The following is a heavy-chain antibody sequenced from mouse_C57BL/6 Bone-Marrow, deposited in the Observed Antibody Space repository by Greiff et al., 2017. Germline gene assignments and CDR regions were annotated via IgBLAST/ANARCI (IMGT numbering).Heavy chain of an antibody. CDR3: TTRLLRAFAS. CDR1: GFNIKDDY. D-gene: IGHD2-3*01. Sequence: VQLQQSGAELVRPGASVKLSCTASGFNIKDDYMHWVKQRPEQGLEWIGWIDPENGDTEYASKFQGKATITADTSSNTAYLQRSSLTSEDTAVYFCTTRLLRAFASWGQGTLVTVSA. V-gene: IGHV14-4*01. J-gene: IGHJ3*01. CDR2: IDPENGDT.